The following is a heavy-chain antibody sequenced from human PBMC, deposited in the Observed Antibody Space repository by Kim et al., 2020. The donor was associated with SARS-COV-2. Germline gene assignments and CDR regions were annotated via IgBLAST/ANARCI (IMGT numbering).Heavy chain of an antibody. J-gene: IGHJ4*02. CDR3: ASSPRSGPTFPFDY. V-gene: IGHV4-59*01. CDR2: IYYSGST. Sequence: SETLSLTCTVSGGSISSYYWSWIRQPPGKGLEWIGYIYYSGSTNYNPSLKSRVTISVDTSKNQFSLKLSSVTAADTAVYYCASSPRSGPTFPFDYWGQGTLVTVSS. D-gene: IGHD1-26*01. CDR1: GGSISSYY.